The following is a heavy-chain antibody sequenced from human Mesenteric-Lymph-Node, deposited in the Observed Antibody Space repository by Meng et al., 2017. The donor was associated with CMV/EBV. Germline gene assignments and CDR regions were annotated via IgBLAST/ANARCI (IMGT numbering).Heavy chain of an antibody. Sequence: GSLRLSCTVSGGSISSYYWSWIRQPPGKGLEWIGWIHYTGITKYHPSLESRVTMSVDTSKNQFSLRLSSMTAADTAVYYCARDSGDLATWGQGTLVTV. CDR3: ARDSGDLAT. J-gene: IGHJ5*02. CDR1: GGSISSYY. V-gene: IGHV4-59*01. D-gene: IGHD7-27*01. CDR2: IHYTGIT.